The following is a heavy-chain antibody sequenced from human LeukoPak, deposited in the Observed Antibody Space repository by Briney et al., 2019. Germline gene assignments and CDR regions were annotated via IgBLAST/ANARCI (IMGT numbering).Heavy chain of an antibody. V-gene: IGHV3-53*01. D-gene: IGHD5-18*01. Sequence: PGGSLRLSCAASGFTVSSNYMSWVRQAPGKGLEWVSVIYSGGSTYYADSVKGRFTISRDNSKNTLYLQMNSLRAEDTAVYYCARDSRCSYGGGGDYWGQGTLVTVSS. CDR1: GFTVSSNY. CDR2: IYSGGST. J-gene: IGHJ4*02. CDR3: ARDSRCSYGGGGDY.